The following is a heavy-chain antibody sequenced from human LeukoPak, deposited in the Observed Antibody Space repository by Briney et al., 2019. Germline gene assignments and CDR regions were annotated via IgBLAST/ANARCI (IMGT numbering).Heavy chain of an antibody. D-gene: IGHD5-18*01. V-gene: IGHV4-59*01. CDR1: GGSISSYY. Sequence: SETLSLTCTVSGGSISSYYWSWIRQPPGKGLEWMGYIYYSGSTNYNPSLKSRVTISVDTSKNQFSLKLSSVTAADTAVYYCAARKYSYVNYWGQGTLVTVSS. CDR3: AARKYSYVNY. CDR2: IYYSGST. J-gene: IGHJ4*02.